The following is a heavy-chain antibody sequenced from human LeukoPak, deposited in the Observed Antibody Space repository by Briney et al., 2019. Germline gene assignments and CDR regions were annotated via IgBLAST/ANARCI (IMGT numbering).Heavy chain of an antibody. J-gene: IGHJ4*02. CDR1: GFTFSNYW. CDR2: IKPDGSEK. V-gene: IGHV3-7*04. Sequence: GGSLRLSCVVSGFTFSNYWMSWVRQAPGKGLEWVANIKPDGSEKNYVDSVKGRFTISRDNAKNSQYLQMNSLRAEDTAVYYCARDRPSGWYLQYYFNYWGQGNLVTVSS. D-gene: IGHD6-19*01. CDR3: ARDRPSGWYLQYYFNY.